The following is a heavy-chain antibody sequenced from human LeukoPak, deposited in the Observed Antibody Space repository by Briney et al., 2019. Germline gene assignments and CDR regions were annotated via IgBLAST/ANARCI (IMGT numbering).Heavy chain of an antibody. Sequence: NPSETLSLTCTVSAYSISSGYYWGWIRQPPGKGLEWIGSIYHSGSTYYNPSLKSRVTISVDTSKNQFSLKLSSVTATDTAVYYCARTHPDYYYYYMDVWGKGTTVTVSS. CDR1: AYSISSGYY. CDR2: IYHSGST. V-gene: IGHV4-38-2*02. J-gene: IGHJ6*03. CDR3: ARTHPDYYYYYMDV.